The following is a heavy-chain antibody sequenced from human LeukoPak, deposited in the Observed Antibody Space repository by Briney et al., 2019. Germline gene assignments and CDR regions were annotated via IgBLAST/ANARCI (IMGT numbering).Heavy chain of an antibody. V-gene: IGHV3-21*01. D-gene: IGHD4/OR15-4a*01. CDR3: ARGSSGYGGNYD. J-gene: IGHJ4*02. Sequence: KPGGSLRLSCAASGFTFSSYSMNWVRQAPGKGLEWVSSISSSSSYIYYADSVKGRFTISRDNAKNSLYLQMNGLRAEDTAVYYCARGSSGYGGNYDWGQGTLVTVSS. CDR1: GFTFSSYS. CDR2: ISSSSSYI.